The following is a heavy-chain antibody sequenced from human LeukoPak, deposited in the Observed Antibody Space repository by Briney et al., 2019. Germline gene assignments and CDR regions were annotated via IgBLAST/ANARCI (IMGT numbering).Heavy chain of an antibody. J-gene: IGHJ6*03. CDR1: GGSISSGSYY. V-gene: IGHV4-61*02. CDR2: IYTSGST. Sequence: SETLSLTCTVSGGSISSGSYYWSWIRQPAGKGLEWIGRIYTSGSTNYNPSLKSRVTISVDTSKNQFSLKLSSVTAADTAVYYCARDGWGPRPLSGGPPYYYYYMDVWGKGTTVTVSS. D-gene: IGHD1-26*01. CDR3: ARDGWGPRPLSGGPPYYYYYMDV.